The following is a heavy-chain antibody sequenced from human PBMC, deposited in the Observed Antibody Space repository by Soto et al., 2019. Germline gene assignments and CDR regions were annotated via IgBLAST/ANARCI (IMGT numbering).Heavy chain of an antibody. CDR3: ARPIAVSGTGYYYFDF. CDR1: GYSFTSYW. V-gene: IGHV5-10-1*01. J-gene: IGHJ4*02. D-gene: IGHD6-19*01. Sequence: GESLKISCKGSGYSFTSYWISWVRQMPGKGLEWMGRIDPSDSYTNYSPSFQGHVTISADKSISTAYLQWSSLKASDTAMYYCARPIAVSGTGYYYFDFWGQGTLVTVSS. CDR2: IDPSDSYT.